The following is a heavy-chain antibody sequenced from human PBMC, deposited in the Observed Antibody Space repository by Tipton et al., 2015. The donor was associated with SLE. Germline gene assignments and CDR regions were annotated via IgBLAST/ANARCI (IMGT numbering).Heavy chain of an antibody. Sequence: TLSLTCTVSGGSIGPYYWHWIRQSPGKALEWIGYIYFDGNSNGRGNYNPSLKSRVTMSVDTSKNQFSLKLGSVTAADTAVYYCAGYSTGRDGEDYWGQGTLVTVSS. J-gene: IGHJ4*02. V-gene: IGHV4-4*08. CDR3: AGYSTGRDGEDY. CDR1: GGSIGPYY. CDR2: IYFDGNS. D-gene: IGHD6-19*01.